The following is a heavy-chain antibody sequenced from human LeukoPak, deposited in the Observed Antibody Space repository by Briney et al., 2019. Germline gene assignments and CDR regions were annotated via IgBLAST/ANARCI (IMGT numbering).Heavy chain of an antibody. CDR2: ISGRCGST. Sequence: GGSLRLSCAASGFTFSSYAMSWVRQAPGRGLEWVSAISGRCGSTYYADSVKGRFTISRDNSKNTLYLQMNSLRAEDTAVYYCAKDKTQDIVVVPAAIIFDYWGQGTLVTVSS. CDR1: GFTFSSYA. J-gene: IGHJ4*02. CDR3: AKDKTQDIVVVPAAIIFDY. D-gene: IGHD2-2*01. V-gene: IGHV3-23*01.